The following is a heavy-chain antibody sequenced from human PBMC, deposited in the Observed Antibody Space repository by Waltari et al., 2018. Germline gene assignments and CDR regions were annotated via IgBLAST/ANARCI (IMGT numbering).Heavy chain of an antibody. V-gene: IGHV3-23*01. D-gene: IGHD1-20*01. J-gene: IGHJ4*02. CDR3: ATPFYNWDDPLHS. CDR2: ITVGDDT. CDR1: GITFSHYA. Sequence: EVQLLESGGDLVQPGGSLRLSCAASGITFSHYAINWVRLAPGTGVEWVSAITVGDDTYYADSVKGRFTISRDTSKDTVHLQMNGLRAEDTAVYYCATPFYNWDDPLHSWGQGTLVTVSS.